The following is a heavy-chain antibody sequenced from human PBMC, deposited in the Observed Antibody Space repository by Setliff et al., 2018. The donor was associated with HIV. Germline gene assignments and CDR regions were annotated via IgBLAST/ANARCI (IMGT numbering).Heavy chain of an antibody. CDR2: ISFDGSNK. CDR1: GFIFSSFA. CDR3: ASGVLVVSAIFPASIAFDI. Sequence: LRLSCAASGFIFSSFAMHWVRQAPGKGLEWVAVISFDGSNKYYADSVKGRFTVSRDNSKNTLYLQMNSLRAEDSAVYYCASGVLVVSAIFPASIAFDIWGRGTMVTVSS. D-gene: IGHD2-8*02. J-gene: IGHJ3*02. V-gene: IGHV3-30-3*01.